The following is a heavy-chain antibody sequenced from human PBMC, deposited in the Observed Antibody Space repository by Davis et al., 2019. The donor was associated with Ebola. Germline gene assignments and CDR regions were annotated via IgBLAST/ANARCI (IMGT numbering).Heavy chain of an antibody. CDR2: ISYDGSNK. V-gene: IGHV3-30*14. Sequence: GGSLRLSCAASGFTFSSYAMHWVRQAPGKGLEWVAVISYDGSNKYYADSVKGRFTISRDNSKNTLYLQMNSLRAEDTAVYYCAVGGIAVALFDYWGQGTLVTVSS. D-gene: IGHD6-19*01. CDR3: AVGGIAVALFDY. CDR1: GFTFSSYA. J-gene: IGHJ4*02.